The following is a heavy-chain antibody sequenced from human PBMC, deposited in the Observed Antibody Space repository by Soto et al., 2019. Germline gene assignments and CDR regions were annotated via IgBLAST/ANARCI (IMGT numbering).Heavy chain of an antibody. J-gene: IGHJ6*02. CDR1: GGSIRRYY. CDR3: AREGASGFGMDV. CDR2: IYPTGNT. Sequence: QVQLQESGPGLVKPSETLSLTCTLSGGSIRRYYWSWIRLPAGGALEWVGRIYPTGNTNYNPSLRSRLTMSLDTSTNQFSLTLSSVTAADTAVYYCAREGASGFGMDVWGQGTTVTVSS. D-gene: IGHD1-26*01. V-gene: IGHV4-4*07.